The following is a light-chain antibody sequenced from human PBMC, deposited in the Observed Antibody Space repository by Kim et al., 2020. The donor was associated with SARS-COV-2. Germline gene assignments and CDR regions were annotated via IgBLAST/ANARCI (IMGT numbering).Light chain of an antibody. Sequence: QSVLTQPASVSGSPGQSITISCTGTSSYVGSYNLVSWYQQHPGKASKLMIYEGSKRPSGVSNRFSGSKSGNTASLTISGLQAEDEADYYCCSYAGSSTWVLGGGTQLTVL. J-gene: IGLJ3*02. V-gene: IGLV2-23*01. CDR2: EGS. CDR1: SSYVGSYNL. CDR3: CSYAGSSTWV.